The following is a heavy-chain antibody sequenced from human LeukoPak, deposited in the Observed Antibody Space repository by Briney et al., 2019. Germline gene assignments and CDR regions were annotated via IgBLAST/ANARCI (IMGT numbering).Heavy chain of an antibody. V-gene: IGHV3-30-3*01. CDR3: ARGLMGYYGDHLPIGY. CDR2: ISYDGSNK. J-gene: IGHJ4*02. D-gene: IGHD4-17*01. Sequence: GSLSLSCAASGFPFSSYAMHWVRPAPGKGLEWGAVISYDGSNKYYADSVKGRFTISRDNSKNTLYLQMNSLRAEDTAAYYCARGLMGYYGDHLPIGYWGQGTLVTVSS. CDR1: GFPFSSYA.